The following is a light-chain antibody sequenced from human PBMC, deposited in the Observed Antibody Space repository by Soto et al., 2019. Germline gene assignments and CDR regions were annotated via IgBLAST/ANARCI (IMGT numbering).Light chain of an antibody. CDR3: QQFNSYYWT. CDR1: QGISSA. V-gene: IGKV1-13*02. J-gene: IGKJ1*01. CDR2: DAS. Sequence: AIQLTQSPSSLSASVGDRVTITCRASQGISSALAWYQQKPGKAPKLLIYDASSLESGVPSRFSGSGSGTDCTLTISSLLPEDFATYYCQQFNSYYWTFGQGTKVDIK.